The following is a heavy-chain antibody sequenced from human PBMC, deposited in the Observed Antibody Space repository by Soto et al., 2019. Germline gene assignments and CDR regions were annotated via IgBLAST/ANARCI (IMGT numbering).Heavy chain of an antibody. V-gene: IGHV3-21*01. CDR2: ISPGSSNI. CDR3: ARAINVYGAWYYFEY. CDR1: GFTFHTYS. J-gene: IGHJ4*02. Sequence: EVQLVESGGGLVKPGGSLRLSCAVSGFTFHTYSMNWVRQAPGKGLEWVSSISPGSSNIYYAQSVKGRFTISRDNAKNSLSLQIKSLRAEDTAVYYCARAINVYGAWYYFEYWGQGTLVTVSS. D-gene: IGHD4-17*01.